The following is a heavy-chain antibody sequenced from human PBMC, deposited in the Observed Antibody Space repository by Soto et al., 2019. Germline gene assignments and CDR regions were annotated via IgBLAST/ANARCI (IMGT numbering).Heavy chain of an antibody. D-gene: IGHD4-17*01. CDR3: GRDLDYGDYGAFDI. CDR2: IIPILGIA. V-gene: IGHV1-69*08. CDR1: GGTFSSYT. Sequence: QVQLVQSGAEVKKPGSSVKVSCKASGGTFSSYTISWVRQAPGQGLEWMGRIIPILGIANYAQKFQGRVTITADKSTSTAYMELSSLRSEDTAVYYCGRDLDYGDYGAFDIWGQGTMVTVSS. J-gene: IGHJ3*02.